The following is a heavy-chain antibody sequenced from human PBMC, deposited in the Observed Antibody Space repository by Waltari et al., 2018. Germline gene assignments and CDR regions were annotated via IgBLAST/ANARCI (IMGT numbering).Heavy chain of an antibody. Sequence: QVQLVQSGAEVKKPGSSVKVSCKASGGTFSSYAISWVRQAPGQGLEWMGGIIPILGIANYAQKFQGRVTITADKSTSTAYMELSSLRSEDTAVYYCARVGEEGYCSGGSCYSTFDYWGQGTLVTVSS. D-gene: IGHD2-15*01. CDR3: ARVGEEGYCSGGSCYSTFDY. V-gene: IGHV1-69*10. J-gene: IGHJ4*02. CDR2: IIPILGIA. CDR1: GGTFSSYA.